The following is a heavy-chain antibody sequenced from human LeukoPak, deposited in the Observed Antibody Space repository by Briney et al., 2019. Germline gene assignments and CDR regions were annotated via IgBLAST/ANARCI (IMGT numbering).Heavy chain of an antibody. Sequence: SETLSLTCTVSGGSISSYYCSWIRQPPGKGLEWIGYIYYSGSTNYNPSLKSRVTISVDTSKNQFSLKLSSVTAADTAVYYCVRQGRGQSGSYDYWGQGTLVTVSS. CDR3: VRQGRGQSGSYDY. CDR1: GGSISSYY. J-gene: IGHJ4*02. CDR2: IYYSGST. D-gene: IGHD1-26*01. V-gene: IGHV4-59*08.